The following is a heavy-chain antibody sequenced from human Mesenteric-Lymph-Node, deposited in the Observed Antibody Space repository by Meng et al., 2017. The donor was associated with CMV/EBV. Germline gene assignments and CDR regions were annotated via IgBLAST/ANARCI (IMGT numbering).Heavy chain of an antibody. CDR2: ISYDGSNK. CDR1: GFTFSSYA. D-gene: IGHD3-10*02. CDR3: ARDKGLRVRASDY. Sequence: GESLKISCAASGFTFSSYAMHWVRQAPGKGLEWVAVISYDGSNKYYADSVKGRFTISRDNAKNSLYLQMNSLRAEDTAVYYCARDKGLRVRASDYWGQGTLVTVSS. J-gene: IGHJ4*02. V-gene: IGHV3-30*04.